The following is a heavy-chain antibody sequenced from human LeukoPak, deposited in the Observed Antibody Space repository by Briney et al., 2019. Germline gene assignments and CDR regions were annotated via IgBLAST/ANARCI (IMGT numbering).Heavy chain of an antibody. V-gene: IGHV5-51*01. Sequence: GESLKISCKGSGYSFTSYWIGWVRQMPGKGLEWMGIIYPGDSDTRYSPSFQGQVTISADKSISTAYLQWGSLKASDTAMYYCARNLVAGGGYYYGMDVWGQGTTVTVSS. J-gene: IGHJ6*02. CDR3: ARNLVAGGGYYYGMDV. CDR2: IYPGDSDT. D-gene: IGHD6-6*01. CDR1: GYSFTSYW.